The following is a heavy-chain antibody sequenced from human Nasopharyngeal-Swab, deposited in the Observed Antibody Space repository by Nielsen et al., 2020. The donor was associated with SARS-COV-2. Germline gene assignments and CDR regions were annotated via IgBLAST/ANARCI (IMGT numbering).Heavy chain of an antibody. J-gene: IGHJ4*02. Sequence: GESLKISCTASGFTFGDYAMSWVRQAPGKGLEWVGFIRSKAYGGTTEYAASVKGRFTISRDDSKSIAYPQMNSLKTEDTAVYYCTRDDFWSGYHDYWGQGTLVTVSS. V-gene: IGHV3-49*04. CDR3: TRDDFWSGYHDY. CDR1: GFTFGDYA. D-gene: IGHD3-3*01. CDR2: IRSKAYGGTT.